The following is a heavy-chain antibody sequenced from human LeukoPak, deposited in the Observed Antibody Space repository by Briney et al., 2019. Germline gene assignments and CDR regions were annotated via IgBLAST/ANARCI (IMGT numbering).Heavy chain of an antibody. CDR3: AKGKRSSCFDP. CDR1: GFTFSSYA. Sequence: GGSLRLSCAASGFTFSSYAMNWVRQAPGKGLEWVSSIGSDYNTYYADSVKGRLTISRDNSKNTLYLQMNSLTDEDTAAYYCAKGKRSSCFDPWGQGTLVTVSS. V-gene: IGHV3-23*01. J-gene: IGHJ5*02. D-gene: IGHD6-6*01. CDR2: IGSDYNT.